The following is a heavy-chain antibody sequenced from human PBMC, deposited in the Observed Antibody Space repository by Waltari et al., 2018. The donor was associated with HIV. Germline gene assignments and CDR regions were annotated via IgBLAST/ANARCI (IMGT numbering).Heavy chain of an antibody. Sequence: EVQLVESGGGLVQPGGSLSPSCAASGFTFSSYWMSGVRQAPGKGLEWVANIKQDGSEKYYVDSVKGRFTISRDNAKNSLYLQMNSLRAEDTAVYYCARDNWNDGLDIWGQGTMVTVSS. V-gene: IGHV3-7*01. CDR2: IKQDGSEK. D-gene: IGHD1-1*01. CDR1: GFTFSSYW. J-gene: IGHJ3*02. CDR3: ARDNWNDGLDI.